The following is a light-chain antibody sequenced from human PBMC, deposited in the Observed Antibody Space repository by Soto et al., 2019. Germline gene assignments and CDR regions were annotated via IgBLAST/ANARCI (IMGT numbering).Light chain of an antibody. V-gene: IGKV1-5*02. CDR3: QQYSVYWT. CDR1: QSVSTR. J-gene: IGKJ1*01. CDR2: DAS. Sequence: DIQITQSPSALSATVGDGVSIIFRASQSVSTRLAWYQQKPGKAPKVLIYDASSWAGGVPSRFTGSGSGTEFTLTINSLQPDDFATYYCQQYSVYWTFGQGTKVDIK.